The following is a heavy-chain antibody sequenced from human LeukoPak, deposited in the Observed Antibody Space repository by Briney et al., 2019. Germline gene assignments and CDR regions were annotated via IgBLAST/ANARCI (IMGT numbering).Heavy chain of an antibody. CDR2: IYYSGST. CDR1: GDSISSRNYY. J-gene: IGHJ4*02. V-gene: IGHV4-30-4*01. Sequence: SETLSLTCTVSGDSISSRNYYWSWIRQPPGKGLEWIGYIYYSGSTYYNPSLKSRVTISVDTSKNQFSLKLSSVTAADTAVYYCASYGARGGYWGQGTLVTVSS. CDR3: ASYGARGGY. D-gene: IGHD4-17*01.